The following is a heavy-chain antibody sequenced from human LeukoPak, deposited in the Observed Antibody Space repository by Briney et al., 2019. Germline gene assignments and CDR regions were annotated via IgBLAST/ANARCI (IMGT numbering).Heavy chain of an antibody. J-gene: IGHJ6*03. D-gene: IGHD3-3*01. CDR2: IIPFFGTA. CDR3: ASHQLEFWDYYYMDV. V-gene: IGHV1-69*05. Sequence: ASVKVSCKASGGTFSSYAISWVRQAPGQGLEWMGGIIPFFGTANYAQKFQGRVTITTDESTSTAYMELSSLRSEDTAVYYCASHQLEFWDYYYMDVWGKGTTVTVSS. CDR1: GGTFSSYA.